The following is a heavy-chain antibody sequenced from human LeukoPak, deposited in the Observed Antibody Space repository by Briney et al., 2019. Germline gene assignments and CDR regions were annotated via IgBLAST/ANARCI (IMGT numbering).Heavy chain of an antibody. J-gene: IGHJ4*02. CDR3: ARDTGVAAAGRLDY. CDR1: GYTFTSYD. Sequence: ASVKVSCKASGYTFTSYDINWVRQATGQGLEWMGWMNPNSGNTGYAQKFQGRVTMTRDTSTSTVYMELSSLRSEDTAVYYCARDTGVAAAGRLDYWGQGTLVTVSS. CDR2: MNPNSGNT. V-gene: IGHV1-8*01. D-gene: IGHD6-13*01.